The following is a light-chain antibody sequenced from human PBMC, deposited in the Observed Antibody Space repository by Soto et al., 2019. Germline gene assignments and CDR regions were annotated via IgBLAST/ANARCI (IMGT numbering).Light chain of an antibody. CDR1: QSISSSY. CDR3: QQYGTSRIT. V-gene: IGKV3-20*01. Sequence: ENVLTPSPGTLSLSPGERATLSCRASQSISSSYLAWYQHKPGQAPRLLIYGASSRATGIPDRFSGSGSGTEFTLTISRLEPEDIAVYYCQQYGTSRITFGQGTRLEIK. CDR2: GAS. J-gene: IGKJ5*01.